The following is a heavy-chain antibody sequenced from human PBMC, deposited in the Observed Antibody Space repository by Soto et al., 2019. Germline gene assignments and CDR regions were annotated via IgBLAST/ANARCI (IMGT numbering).Heavy chain of an antibody. D-gene: IGHD6-13*01. V-gene: IGHV3-23*01. CDR2: ITTTGRNT. CDR3: ARGAAVAGTDWFDA. J-gene: IGHJ5*02. CDR1: GFTFISYG. Sequence: EMQLLESGGGLVQPGGSLRLSCAASGFTFISYGMTWVRQAPGKGLEWVSGITTTGRNTYYAESVKGRFTISRDNSKKVVYLQMNSLRAEDTAVYYCARGAAVAGTDWFDAWGQGTLVIVSS.